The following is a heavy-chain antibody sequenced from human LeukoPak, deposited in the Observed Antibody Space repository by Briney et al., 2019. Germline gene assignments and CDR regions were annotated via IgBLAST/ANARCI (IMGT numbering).Heavy chain of an antibody. CDR1: GFTFSSYG. D-gene: IGHD2-15*01. CDR2: ISGSGGST. J-gene: IGHJ6*03. CDR3: AKDGVVAATLYYYYYYMDV. V-gene: IGHV3-23*01. Sequence: GGSLRLSCAASGFTFSSYGMSWVRQAPGKGLEWVSAISGSGGSTYYADSVKGRFTISRDNSKNTLYLQMNSLRAEDTAVYYCAKDGVVAATLYYYYYYMDVWGKGTTVTISS.